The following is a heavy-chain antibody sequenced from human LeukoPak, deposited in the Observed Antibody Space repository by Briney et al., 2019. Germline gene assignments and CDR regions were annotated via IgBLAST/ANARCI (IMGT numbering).Heavy chain of an antibody. V-gene: IGHV4-59*01. Sequence: SETLSLTCTVSGASISSYYWSWIRQPPGKGPEWIAYIYYSGSTNYNPSFKSRVTISADTSKNQFSLKVSSVTAADTAVYYCARGPHSGSYYFDSWGQGTLVTVSS. D-gene: IGHD1-26*01. CDR1: GASISSYY. CDR3: ARGPHSGSYYFDS. J-gene: IGHJ4*02. CDR2: IYYSGST.